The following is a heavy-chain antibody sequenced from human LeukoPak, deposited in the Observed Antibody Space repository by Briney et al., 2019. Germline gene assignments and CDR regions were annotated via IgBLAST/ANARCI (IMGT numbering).Heavy chain of an antibody. CDR1: GFTFSSYG. CDR2: IRYDGSNK. V-gene: IGHV3-30*02. Sequence: TGGSLRLSCAASGFTFSSYGMHWVRQAPGKGLEWVAFIRYDGSNKYYADSVKGRFTISRDNSKNTLYLQMNSLRAEDTAVYYCAKKGHWGWAHFDYWGQGTLVTVSS. D-gene: IGHD7-27*01. CDR3: AKKGHWGWAHFDY. J-gene: IGHJ4*02.